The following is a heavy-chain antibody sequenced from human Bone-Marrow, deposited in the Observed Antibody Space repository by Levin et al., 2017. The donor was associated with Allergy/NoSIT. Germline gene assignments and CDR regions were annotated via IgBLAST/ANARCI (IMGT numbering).Heavy chain of an antibody. D-gene: IGHD3-9*01. Sequence: GESLKISCAASGFNFSIYGMNWVRQAPGKGLEWVSSISSSSSNIYHADSLKGRFTISGDNAKNSLYLQMKSLRAEDTAVYYCARDRTNGILTNYGMDVWGQGTTVTVSS. CDR2: ISSSSSNI. CDR1: GFNFSIYG. J-gene: IGHJ6*02. V-gene: IGHV3-21*04. CDR3: ARDRTNGILTNYGMDV.